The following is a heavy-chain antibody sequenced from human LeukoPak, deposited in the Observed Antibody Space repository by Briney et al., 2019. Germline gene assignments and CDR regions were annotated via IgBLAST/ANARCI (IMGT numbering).Heavy chain of an antibody. D-gene: IGHD5-18*01. CDR2: ISGSGGST. CDR1: GFTFSSYS. J-gene: IGHJ4*02. CDR3: AKSPLGGYSYGYM. Sequence: GGSLRLSCAASGFTFSSYSMNWVRQAPGKGLEWVSAISGSGGSTYYADSVKGRFTISRDNSKNTLYLQMNSLRAEDTAVYYCAKSPLGGYSYGYMWGQGTLVTVSS. V-gene: IGHV3-23*01.